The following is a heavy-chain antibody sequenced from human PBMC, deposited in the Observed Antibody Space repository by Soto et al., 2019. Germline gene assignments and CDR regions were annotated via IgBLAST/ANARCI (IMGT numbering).Heavy chain of an antibody. D-gene: IGHD5-12*01. CDR1: GGTFSSYA. Sequence: GASVKVSCKASGGTFSSYAISWVRQAPGQGLEWMGGIIPIFGTANYAQKFQGRVTITADESTSTAYMELSSLRSEDTAVYYCAHPRGGLAVVGTSPDQYYYGMDVWGQGNTVTVSS. CDR3: AHPRGGLAVVGTSPDQYYYGMDV. J-gene: IGHJ6*02. V-gene: IGHV1-69*13. CDR2: IIPIFGTA.